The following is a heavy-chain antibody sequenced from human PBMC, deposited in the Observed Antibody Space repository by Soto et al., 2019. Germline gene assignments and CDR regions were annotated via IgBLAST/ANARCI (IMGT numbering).Heavy chain of an antibody. D-gene: IGHD6-13*01. Sequence: QVQLQESGPGLVEPSQTLSLTCNVSGDSISSGGYHWSWIRQHPGKGLEWIVYIYYSGDTYYNPSLKSRVAISVRTSKNQFALNLSSATAADTSVYYCARLAYSSRGGQFFDYWGQGVLVTVSS. J-gene: IGHJ4*02. CDR3: ARLAYSSRGGQFFDY. CDR1: GDSISSGGYH. V-gene: IGHV4-31*03. CDR2: IYYSGDT.